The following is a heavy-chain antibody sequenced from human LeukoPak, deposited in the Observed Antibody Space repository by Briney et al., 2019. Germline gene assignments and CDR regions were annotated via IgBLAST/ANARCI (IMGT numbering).Heavy chain of an antibody. D-gene: IGHD3-22*01. Sequence: GGSLRLSCAASGFTFSGYAMHWVRQAPGKGLEWVAVISYDVTNEYYADSVKGRFAISRDNSKSTLYLQMNSLRAEDTAVYYCARGGANDQYDYSGYYTRYFDYWGQGTLVTVSS. CDR3: ARGGANDQYDYSGYYTRYFDY. J-gene: IGHJ4*02. CDR1: GFTFSGYA. V-gene: IGHV3-30*09. CDR2: ISYDVTNE.